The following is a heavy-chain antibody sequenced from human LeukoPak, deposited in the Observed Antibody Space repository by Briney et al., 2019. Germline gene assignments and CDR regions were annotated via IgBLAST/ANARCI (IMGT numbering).Heavy chain of an antibody. CDR3: ARASTVTTWSLGY. D-gene: IGHD4-17*01. J-gene: IGHJ4*02. V-gene: IGHV4-59*01. CDR2: VSYTGST. Sequence: SETLSLTCIVSGGSISNYHWSWIRQPPGKGLEWIGYVSYTGSTNCNPSLKSRVTMSVDTSKNQFSLNLSSVTAADTAMYYCARASTVTTWSLGYWGQGILVTVS. CDR1: GGSISNYH.